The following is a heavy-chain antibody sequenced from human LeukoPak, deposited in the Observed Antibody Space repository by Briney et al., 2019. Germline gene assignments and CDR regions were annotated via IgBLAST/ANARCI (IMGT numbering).Heavy chain of an antibody. V-gene: IGHV4-34*01. D-gene: IGHD2-21*01. Sequence: SETLSLTCAVYGGSFSGYYWSWIRQPPGKGLEWIGEINHSGSTNYNPSLKSRVTISVDTSKSQFSLKLSSVTAADTAVYYCARRARLRLYYYYGMDVWGQGTTVTVPS. CDR1: GGSFSGYY. CDR2: INHSGST. J-gene: IGHJ6*02. CDR3: ARRARLRLYYYYGMDV.